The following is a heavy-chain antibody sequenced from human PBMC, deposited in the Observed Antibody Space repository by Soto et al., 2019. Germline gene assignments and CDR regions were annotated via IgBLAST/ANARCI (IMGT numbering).Heavy chain of an antibody. CDR1: GYTFTRYY. J-gene: IGHJ3*02. CDR2: INPSGGST. Sequence: ASVKVSCKASGYTFTRYYMHWVRQAPGQGLEWMGIINPSGGSTSYAQKFQGRVTMTRDTSTSTVYMELSSLRSEDTAVYYCARDAPMTTVTTLDSGRDAFDIWGQGTMVTVSS. CDR3: ARDAPMTTVTTLDSGRDAFDI. V-gene: IGHV1-46*01. D-gene: IGHD4-4*01.